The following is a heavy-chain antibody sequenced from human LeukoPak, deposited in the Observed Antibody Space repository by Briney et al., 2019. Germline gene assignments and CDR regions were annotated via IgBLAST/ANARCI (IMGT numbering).Heavy chain of an antibody. CDR3: TRGARFRSYGSGTYYTSLPFDP. V-gene: IGHV1-3*03. J-gene: IGHJ5*02. CDR1: GYTFTTYT. Sequence: ASVTVSCMASGYTFTTYTIHWVRQAPGQRLEWMGWINTGNGHTKYSQEFQGRVTITRDTSASTAYMELSSLRSEDMAVYYCTRGARFRSYGSGTYYTSLPFDPWGQGTLVTVSS. CDR2: INTGNGHT. D-gene: IGHD3-10*01.